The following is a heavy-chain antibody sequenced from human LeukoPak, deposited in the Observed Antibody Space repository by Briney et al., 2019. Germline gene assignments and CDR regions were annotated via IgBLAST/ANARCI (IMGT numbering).Heavy chain of an antibody. CDR1: GYTFTGYY. D-gene: IGHD3-10*01. V-gene: IGHV1-2*02. Sequence: ASVKVSCKAPGYTFTGYYMHWVRQAPGQGLEWMGWVDPNSGGTSYAQKFQSRVTMTRDTSITTVYMELNRLNSDDTAVYYCARDSRVTNGDYWGQGTVVTVSS. J-gene: IGHJ4*02. CDR3: ARDSRVTNGDY. CDR2: VDPNSGGT.